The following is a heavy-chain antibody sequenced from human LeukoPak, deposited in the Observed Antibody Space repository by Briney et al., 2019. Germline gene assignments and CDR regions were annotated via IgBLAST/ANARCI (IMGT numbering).Heavy chain of an antibody. CDR2: IKSKTDGGTT. D-gene: IGHD3-22*01. CDR3: TTVTSYYDSSGQDAFDI. CDR1: GFTFSNAW. J-gene: IGHJ3*02. V-gene: IGHV3-15*01. Sequence: GGSLRLSCAASGFTFSNAWMSWVRQAPGKGLEWVGRIKSKTDGGTTDYAAPVKGRFNISRDDSKNTLYLQMNSLKTEDTAVYYCTTVTSYYDSSGQDAFDIWGQGTMVTVSS.